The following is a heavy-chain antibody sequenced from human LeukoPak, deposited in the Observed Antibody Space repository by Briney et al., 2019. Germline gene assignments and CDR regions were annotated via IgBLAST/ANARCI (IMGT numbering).Heavy chain of an antibody. D-gene: IGHD6-6*01. Sequence: GGSLRLSCAASGVTVGNNYMNWVRQAPGKGLEWVSLIYSGGSTHYADSVKGRFTISRDNSKNTLYLQMNSLRVDDTAVYYCAGDPPAVAANTYGWGQGTLVTVSS. CDR1: GVTVGNNY. V-gene: IGHV3-66*01. CDR2: IYSGGST. J-gene: IGHJ4*02. CDR3: AGDPPAVAANTYG.